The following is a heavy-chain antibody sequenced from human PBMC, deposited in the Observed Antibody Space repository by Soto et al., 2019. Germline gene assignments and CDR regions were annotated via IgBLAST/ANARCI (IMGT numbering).Heavy chain of an antibody. D-gene: IGHD3-3*01. CDR1: GGSISSYY. CDR3: ARLPQFWSGPRPYYYYMDV. J-gene: IGHJ6*03. Sequence: SETLSLTCTVSGGSISSYYWSWIRQPPGKGLEWIGYIYYSGSTNYNPSLKSRVTISVDTSKNQFSLKLSSVTAADTAVYYCARLPQFWSGPRPYYYYMDVWGKGTTVTVSS. V-gene: IGHV4-59*08. CDR2: IYYSGST.